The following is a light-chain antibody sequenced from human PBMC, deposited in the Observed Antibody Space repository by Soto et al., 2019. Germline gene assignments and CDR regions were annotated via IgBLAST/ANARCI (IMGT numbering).Light chain of an antibody. CDR2: EVS. CDR1: GSEVGSYNL. Sequence: QSVLTQPASVSGSPGQSITISCTGTGSEVGSYNLVSWYQHHPGKAPKLLIYEVSRWPSGVSSRFSGSKSGNTASLTISGLQGEDEADYYCCSYAGSSTVVFGGGTKLTVL. V-gene: IGLV2-23*02. J-gene: IGLJ2*01. CDR3: CSYAGSSTVV.